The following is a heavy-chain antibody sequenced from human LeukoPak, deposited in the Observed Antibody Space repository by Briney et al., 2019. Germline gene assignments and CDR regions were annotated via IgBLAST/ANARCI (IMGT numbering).Heavy chain of an antibody. D-gene: IGHD2-2*01. V-gene: IGHV1-2*04. CDR2: INPNSGGT. Sequence: ASVKVSCKASGYTFTGYYMQWVRQAPGQGLEWMGWINPNSGGTYSAQKFQGWVTMTRDTSISTAYMELSRLTSDDTAVYYCARANALYCSSTSCLFDYWGQGTLVTVSS. CDR3: ARANALYCSSTSCLFDY. J-gene: IGHJ4*02. CDR1: GYTFTGYY.